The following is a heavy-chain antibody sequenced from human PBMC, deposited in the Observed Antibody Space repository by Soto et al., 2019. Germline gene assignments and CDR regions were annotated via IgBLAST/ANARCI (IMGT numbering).Heavy chain of an antibody. D-gene: IGHD2-2*01. Sequence: TLSLTCTVSGGSISSGGYYWSWIRQHPGKGLEWIGYIYYSGSTYYNPSLKSRVTISVDTSKNQFSLKLSSVTAADTAVYYCARDLIVVVPADRYYYGMDVWGQGTTVTVSS. CDR2: IYYSGST. CDR1: GGSISSGGYY. J-gene: IGHJ6*02. CDR3: ARDLIVVVPADRYYYGMDV. V-gene: IGHV4-31*03.